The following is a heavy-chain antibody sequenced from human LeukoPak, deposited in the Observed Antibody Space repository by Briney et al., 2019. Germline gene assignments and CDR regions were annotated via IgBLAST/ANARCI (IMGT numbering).Heavy chain of an antibody. Sequence: SETLSLTCTVSGGSISSYYWSWIRQPAGKGLEWIGRIYTSGSTNYNPSLKSRVTMSVDTSKNQFSLKLSSVTAADTAVYYCARDGGGYSGYHNYYCYMDVWGKGTTVTVSS. V-gene: IGHV4-4*07. CDR2: IYTSGST. J-gene: IGHJ6*03. D-gene: IGHD5-12*01. CDR3: ARDGGGYSGYHNYYCYMDV. CDR1: GGSISSYY.